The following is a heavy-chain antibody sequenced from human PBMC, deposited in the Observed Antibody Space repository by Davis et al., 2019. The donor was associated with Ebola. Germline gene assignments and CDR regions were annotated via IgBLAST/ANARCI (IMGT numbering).Heavy chain of an antibody. CDR2: ISSSSNYI. D-gene: IGHD4-17*01. J-gene: IGHJ3*02. Sequence: GESLKISCAASGFTFSSNSMNWVRQAPGKGLEWVSFISSSSNYIYYADSMKGRFTISRDNSKNTLYLQMNSLRAEDTAVYYCAKDVAVTSAFDIWGQGTMVTVSS. V-gene: IGHV3-21*01. CDR1: GFTFSSNS. CDR3: AKDVAVTSAFDI.